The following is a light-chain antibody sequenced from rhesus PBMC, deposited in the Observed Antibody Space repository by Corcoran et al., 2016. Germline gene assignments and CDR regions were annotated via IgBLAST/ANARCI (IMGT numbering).Light chain of an antibody. CDR2: DVS. Sequence: QAALTQPPSVSGSPGQSVTISCTGTSSDIGGYNYVSWYQQHPGKAPKLMIYDVSKRPSGVSDRFSGSKSGNTASLTISGLPAEDEADYCCSSDAGSNTYIFGAGTRLTVL. CDR3: SSDAGSNTYI. J-gene: IGLJ1*01. CDR1: SSDIGGYNY. V-gene: IGLV2-23*01.